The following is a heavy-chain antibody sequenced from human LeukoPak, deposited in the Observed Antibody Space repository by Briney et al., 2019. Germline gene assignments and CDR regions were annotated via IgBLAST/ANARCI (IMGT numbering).Heavy chain of an antibody. V-gene: IGHV3-33*01. Sequence: RRSLRLSCAAPRFTLTIFVMHWVRQAPRKRLEWVAVIWYDGSETYYTHTVKSRVTIYRDNSKNTVYLQMNSLRAEDTAVYYCARALYGYCSGGTCYWSYFDYWGQGTLVTVSS. CDR3: ARALYGYCSGGTCYWSYFDY. CDR1: RFTLTIFV. D-gene: IGHD2-15*01. J-gene: IGHJ4*02. CDR2: IWYDGSET.